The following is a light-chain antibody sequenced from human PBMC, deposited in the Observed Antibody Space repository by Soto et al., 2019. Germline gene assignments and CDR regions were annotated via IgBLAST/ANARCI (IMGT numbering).Light chain of an antibody. J-gene: IGKJ2*01. CDR2: GPS. CDR1: QSVSSSY. Sequence: EIVLTQSPGTLSLSPGERATLSCRASQSVSSSYLAWYQQKPGQAPRLLIYGPSARATGIPDRFSGSGSGTDFTLTISRREPEDVAVYYCQQYGSSPLYTFGQGTKLEIK. V-gene: IGKV3-20*01. CDR3: QQYGSSPLYT.